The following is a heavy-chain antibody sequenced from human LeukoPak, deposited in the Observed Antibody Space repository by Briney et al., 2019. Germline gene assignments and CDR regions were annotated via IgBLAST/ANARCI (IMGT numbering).Heavy chain of an antibody. V-gene: IGHV3-23*01. CDR1: GFTFSSYG. Sequence: GGSLRLSCAASGFTFSSYGMSWVRQAPGKGLEWVSAISGSGGSTHYADSVKGRFTISRDNSKNTLYLQMNSLRAEDTAVYYFANGGARQRAEYFQHWGQGTLVTVSS. D-gene: IGHD2-15*01. CDR2: ISGSGGST. CDR3: ANGGARQRAEYFQH. J-gene: IGHJ1*01.